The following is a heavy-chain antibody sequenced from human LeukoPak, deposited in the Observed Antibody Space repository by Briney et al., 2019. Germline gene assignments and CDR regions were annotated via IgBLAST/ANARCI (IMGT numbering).Heavy chain of an antibody. Sequence: GGSLRLSCAASGFTFSSYAMSWVRQAPGKGLEWVSAISGSGGGTYYADSVKGRFTISRDNSKNTLYLQMNSLRAEDTAVYYCAKLWCSSTSCYTYYYYYYMDVWGKGTTVTVSS. CDR2: ISGSGGGT. J-gene: IGHJ6*03. CDR1: GFTFSSYA. CDR3: AKLWCSSTSCYTYYYYYYMDV. D-gene: IGHD2-2*01. V-gene: IGHV3-23*01.